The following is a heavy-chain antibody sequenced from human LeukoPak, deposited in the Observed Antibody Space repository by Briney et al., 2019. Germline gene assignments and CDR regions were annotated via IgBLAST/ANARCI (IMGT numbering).Heavy chain of an antibody. Sequence: PSETLSLTCTVSGGSISSYYWSWIRQPAGKGLEWIGRIYTSGSTNYNPSLKSRVTISVATSKNQFSLKLSSVTAADTAVYYCARGGYDFWSGFAFDIWGQGTMVTVSS. V-gene: IGHV4-4*07. CDR2: IYTSGST. D-gene: IGHD3-3*01. CDR3: ARGGYDFWSGFAFDI. J-gene: IGHJ3*02. CDR1: GGSISSYY.